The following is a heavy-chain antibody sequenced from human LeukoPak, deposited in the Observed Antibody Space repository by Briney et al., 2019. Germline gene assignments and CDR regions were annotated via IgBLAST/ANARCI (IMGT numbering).Heavy chain of an antibody. CDR1: GFTFSSYA. D-gene: IGHD3-10*01. Sequence: GGSLRLSCSASGFTFSSYAMSWVRQAPGKGLEWVSAISGSGGSTYYADSVKGRFTISRDNSKNTLYLQMNSLRAEDTAVYYCAKLQWGSGIYYPVDYWGQGTLVTVSS. CDR2: ISGSGGST. V-gene: IGHV3-23*01. J-gene: IGHJ4*02. CDR3: AKLQWGSGIYYPVDY.